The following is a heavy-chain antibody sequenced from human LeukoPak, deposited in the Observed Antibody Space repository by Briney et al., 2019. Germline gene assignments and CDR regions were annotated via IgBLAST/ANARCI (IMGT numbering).Heavy chain of an antibody. CDR3: ARDLSSRDAY. CDR2: IHQDGSTE. D-gene: IGHD6-13*01. CDR1: GFTVSSYW. J-gene: IGHJ4*02. V-gene: IGHV3-7*03. Sequence: GGSLRLSCAASGFTVSSYWMSWVRQAPGEGLEWVACIHQDGSTEYYVDSVKGRFAISRDNTKNSLYLQMNSLTVEDTAAYYCARDLSSRDAYWGQGTLVTVSS.